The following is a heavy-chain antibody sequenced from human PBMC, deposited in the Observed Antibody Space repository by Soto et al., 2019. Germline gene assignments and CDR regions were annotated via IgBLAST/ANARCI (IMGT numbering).Heavy chain of an antibody. J-gene: IGHJ4*02. CDR3: ARASHSIESGGFDY. CDR1: GGSISSYY. D-gene: IGHD2-15*01. CDR2: IYTSGST. Sequence: PSETLSLTCTVSGGSISSYYWSWIRQPAGKGLEWIGRIYTSGSTNYNPSLKSRVTTSVDTSKNQFSLKLSSVTAADTAVYYCARASHSIESGGFDYWGQGTLVTVSS. V-gene: IGHV4-4*07.